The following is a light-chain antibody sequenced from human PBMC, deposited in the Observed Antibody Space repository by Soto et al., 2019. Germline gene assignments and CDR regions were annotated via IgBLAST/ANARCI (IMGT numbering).Light chain of an antibody. Sequence: DIQMTQSPSTLSASVGDRVTITCRASQSISSWLAWYQQKPGKAPKLLIYDASSLESGVPSRFSGSGSGTEFTLTISSLQPDDFATYYCQQYNSYPLTFGQGTRLEIK. CDR1: QSISSW. J-gene: IGKJ5*01. CDR2: DAS. V-gene: IGKV1-5*01. CDR3: QQYNSYPLT.